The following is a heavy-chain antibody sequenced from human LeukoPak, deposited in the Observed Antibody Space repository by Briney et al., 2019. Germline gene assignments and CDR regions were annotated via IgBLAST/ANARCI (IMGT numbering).Heavy chain of an antibody. D-gene: IGHD3-10*01. Sequence: GGSLRLSCAASGFTFSSYSMNWVRQAPGKGLEWVSSISSSSSYIYYADSVKGRFTISRDSAKNSLYLQMNSLRDEDTAVYYCASSPRGASPYFFDCWGQGTLVTVSS. J-gene: IGHJ4*02. CDR1: GFTFSSYS. CDR2: ISSSSSYI. CDR3: ASSPRGASPYFFDC. V-gene: IGHV3-21*06.